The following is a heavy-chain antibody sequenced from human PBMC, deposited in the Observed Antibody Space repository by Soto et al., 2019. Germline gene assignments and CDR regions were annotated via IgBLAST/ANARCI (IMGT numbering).Heavy chain of an antibody. CDR1: GSTSSTYT. Sequence: EVQLVESGGGLVKPGGSLRLSCAASGSTSSTYTMNWVRQAPGKGLEWVSPISSSSSYIYYADSVKGRFTISRDNAKNSLYLQMNSLRAEDTAVYYCAREAGDTAMVPYYWGQGTLVTVSS. V-gene: IGHV3-21*01. J-gene: IGHJ4*02. CDR2: ISSSSSYI. CDR3: AREAGDTAMVPYY. D-gene: IGHD5-18*01.